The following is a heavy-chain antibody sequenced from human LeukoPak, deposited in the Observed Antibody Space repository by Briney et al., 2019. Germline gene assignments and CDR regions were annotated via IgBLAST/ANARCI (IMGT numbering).Heavy chain of an antibody. J-gene: IGHJ6*03. D-gene: IGHD6-13*01. CDR2: ISSSGSTI. Sequence: GGSLRLSCAASGFTFSDYYMSWIRQAPGKGLEWVSYISSSGSTIYYADSVKGRFTISRDNAKKSLHLQMSSLRAEDTAVYYCARVRSGYSSWGDYYYYYMDVWGKGTTVTVSS. CDR1: GFTFSDYY. V-gene: IGHV3-11*04. CDR3: ARVRSGYSSWGDYYYYYMDV.